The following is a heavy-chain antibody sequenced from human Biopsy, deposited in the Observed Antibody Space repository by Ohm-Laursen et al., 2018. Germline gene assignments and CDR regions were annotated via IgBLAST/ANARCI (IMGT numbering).Heavy chain of an antibody. CDR3: AKHGSGWTGDDALHI. D-gene: IGHD6-19*01. J-gene: IGHJ3*02. V-gene: IGHV4-59*08. CDR1: GGSISGSS. Sequence: GTLSLTCTVSGGSISGSSWSWIRQAPGRGLEWVGYISYSGSTSNNPSLKSRITISVDTSKNQISLKVNSVTAADTAVYYCAKHGSGWTGDDALHIWGQGTMVTVSS. CDR2: ISYSGST.